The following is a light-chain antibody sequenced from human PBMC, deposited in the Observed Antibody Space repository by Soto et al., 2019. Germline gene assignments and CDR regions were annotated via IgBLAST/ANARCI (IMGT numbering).Light chain of an antibody. J-gene: IGKJ1*01. V-gene: IGKV4-1*01. CDR3: QQYYSTPPRT. Sequence: DIAMTQSPDSLAVSLGERATINCKSSQSVLYSSNNKNYLAWYQQKPGQPPKLLIYWASTRESGVPDRFSGSGSGTDFTLTISSLQAEDVAVYYCQQYYSTPPRTFGQGTKVEIK. CDR2: WAS. CDR1: QSVLYSSNNKNY.